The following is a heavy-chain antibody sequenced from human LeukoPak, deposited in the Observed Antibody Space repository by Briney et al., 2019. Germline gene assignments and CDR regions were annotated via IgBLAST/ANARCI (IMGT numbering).Heavy chain of an antibody. Sequence: GGSLRLSCAASGFTFSSYGMSWVRQAPGKGLEWVSAISGSGGSTYYADSVKGRFTISRDNSKNTLYLQMNSLRAEDTAVYYCARVVGLTGYSSSWCSGYYYYMDVWGKGTTVTVSS. D-gene: IGHD6-13*01. CDR1: GFTFSSYG. V-gene: IGHV3-23*01. CDR2: ISGSGGST. J-gene: IGHJ6*03. CDR3: ARVVGLTGYSSSWCSGYYYYMDV.